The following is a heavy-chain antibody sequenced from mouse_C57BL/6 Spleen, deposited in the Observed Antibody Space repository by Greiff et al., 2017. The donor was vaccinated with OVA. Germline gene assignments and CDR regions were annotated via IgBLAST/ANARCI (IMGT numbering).Heavy chain of an antibody. J-gene: IGHJ4*01. CDR2: IDPSDSET. D-gene: IGHD1-1*01. CDR3: ARGYYGSSYVYAMDY. V-gene: IGHV1-52*01. CDR1: GYTFTSYW. Sequence: QVQLQQPGAELVRPGSSVKLSCKASGYTFTSYWMHWVKQRPIQGLEWIGNIDPSDSETHYNQKFKDKATLTVDKSSSTAYMQLSSLTSEDSAVYYCARGYYGSSYVYAMDYWGQGTSVTVSS.